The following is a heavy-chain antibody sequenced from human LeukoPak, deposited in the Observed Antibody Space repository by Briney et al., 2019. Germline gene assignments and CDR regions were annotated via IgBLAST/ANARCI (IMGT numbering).Heavy chain of an antibody. D-gene: IGHD3-22*01. CDR2: IYYSGST. CDR1: GGSISSYY. CDR3: ARDRGGASYYYDSSGYYYGFDY. J-gene: IGHJ4*02. Sequence: SETLSLTCTVSGGSISSYYWSWIRQPPGKGLEWIGYIYYSGSTNYNPSLKSRVTISVDTSKNQFSLKLSSVTAADTAVYYCARDRGGASYYYDSSGYYYGFDYWGQGTLVTVSS. V-gene: IGHV4-59*12.